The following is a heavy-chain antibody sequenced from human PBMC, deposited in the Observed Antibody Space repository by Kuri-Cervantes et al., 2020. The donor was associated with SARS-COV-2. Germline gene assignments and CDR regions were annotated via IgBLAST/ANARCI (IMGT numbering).Heavy chain of an antibody. D-gene: IGHD2-21*01. CDR2: ISYEGSNK. V-gene: IGHV3-30*03. Sequence: GESLKISCAVSGLSINNYDMHWVRQVQGKGPEWVAVISYEGSNKHYSDSVKGRFTISRDNFKNTVYLQMNSLRAEDTAVYYCASAYGMGVLVDWGQGILVTVSS. J-gene: IGHJ4*02. CDR3: ASAYGMGVLVD. CDR1: GLSINNYD.